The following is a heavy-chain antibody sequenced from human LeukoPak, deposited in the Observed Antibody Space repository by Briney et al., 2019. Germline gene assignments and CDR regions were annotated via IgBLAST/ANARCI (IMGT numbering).Heavy chain of an antibody. J-gene: IGHJ4*02. CDR1: GGSFSGYY. V-gene: IGHV4-34*01. CDR2: INHSGST. D-gene: IGHD1-26*01. Sequence: SETLSLTCAVYGGSFSGYYWGWIRQPPGKGLEWIGEINHSGSTNYNPSLKSRVTISVDTSKNQFSLKLSSVTAADTAVYYCAREPEVGATNFDYWGQGTLVTVSS. CDR3: AREPEVGATNFDY.